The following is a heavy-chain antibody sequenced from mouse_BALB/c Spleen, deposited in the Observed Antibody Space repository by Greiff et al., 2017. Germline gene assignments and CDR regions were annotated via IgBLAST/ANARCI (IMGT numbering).Heavy chain of an antibody. CDR2: ISSGGSYT. Sequence: EVKLVESGGGLVQPGGSLKLSCAASGFTFSSYAMSWVRQSPEKRLEWVAEISSGGSYTYYPDTVTGRFTISRDNAKNTLYLEMSSLRSEDTAMYYCARNYRYFDYWGQGTTLTVSS. CDR1: GFTFSSYA. CDR3: ARNYRYFDY. D-gene: IGHD2-14*01. V-gene: IGHV5-9-4*01. J-gene: IGHJ2*01.